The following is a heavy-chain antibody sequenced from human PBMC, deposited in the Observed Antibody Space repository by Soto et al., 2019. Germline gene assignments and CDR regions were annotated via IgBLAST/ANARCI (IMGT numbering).Heavy chain of an antibody. CDR2: INYSGSI. Sequence: GTLALTCTVSGGSVTNTNYYWGCIRQPPGKGLEWIGSINYSGSIYHNPSLKSRVTMSVDTSKNQFSLTLSSVTAADTAVYYCARSVDYYYYSMDVWGQGTTVTVSS. CDR1: GGSVTNTNYY. CDR3: ARSVDYYYYSMDV. V-gene: IGHV4-39*01. D-gene: IGHD3-3*01. J-gene: IGHJ6*02.